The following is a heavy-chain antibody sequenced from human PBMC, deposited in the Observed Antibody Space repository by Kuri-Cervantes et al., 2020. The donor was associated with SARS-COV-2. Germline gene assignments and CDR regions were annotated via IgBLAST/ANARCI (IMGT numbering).Heavy chain of an antibody. CDR2: ISYSGTYT. V-gene: IGHV3-11*05. D-gene: IGHD2/OR15-2a*01. Sequence: GGSLRLSCAASGFTFSDYYMSWIRQAPGKGLEWISYISYSGTYTKYTDSVKGRFSVSRDNTENSLVLQMDSLRAEDTAVYYCARDQGVISMPSNYMDVWGKGTTVTVS. CDR3: ARDQGVISMPSNYMDV. CDR1: GFTFSDYY. J-gene: IGHJ6*03.